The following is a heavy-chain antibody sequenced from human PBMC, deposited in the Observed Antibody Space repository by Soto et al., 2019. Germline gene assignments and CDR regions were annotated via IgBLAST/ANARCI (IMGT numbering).Heavy chain of an antibody. Sequence: GGSLRLSCAASGFTFSSYAMSWVRQAPGKGLEWVSAISGSGGSTYYADSVKGRFTISRDNSKNTLYLQMNSLRAEDTAVYYCAKDPSIVDHTGGGNYYYGMDVWGQGTTVTVSS. D-gene: IGHD6-6*01. V-gene: IGHV3-23*01. CDR1: GFTFSSYA. CDR3: AKDPSIVDHTGGGNYYYGMDV. CDR2: ISGSGGST. J-gene: IGHJ6*02.